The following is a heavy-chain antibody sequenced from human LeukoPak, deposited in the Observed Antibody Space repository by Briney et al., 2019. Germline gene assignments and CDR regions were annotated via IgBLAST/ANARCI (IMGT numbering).Heavy chain of an antibody. CDR3: VREARAGNWFDP. CDR2: INPDSGGT. J-gene: IGHJ5*02. Sequence: ASMKVSCKASGYTFTSYYIHWVRQAPGQGLEWMGWINPDSGGTNYAQQFQGRVTMTRDTSISTAYMDLSRLRSDDTAMYYCVREARAGNWFDPWGQGTLVIVSS. V-gene: IGHV1-2*02. CDR1: GYTFTSYY.